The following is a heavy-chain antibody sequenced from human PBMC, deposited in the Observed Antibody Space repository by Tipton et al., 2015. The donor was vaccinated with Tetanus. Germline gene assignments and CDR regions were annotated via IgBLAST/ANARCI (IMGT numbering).Heavy chain of an antibody. CDR3: ARGGLFDC. CDR2: INHSGSA. D-gene: IGHD2-21*01. CDR1: GGSFSDYY. V-gene: IGHV4-34*01. J-gene: IGHJ4*02. Sequence: TLSLTCAVYGGSFSDYYWSWIRQPPGKGLEWIGEINHSGSANYNPSLKSRVTISVDTSKNQFSLKLSSVTAADTAVYYCARGGLFDCWGQGTLVTVSS.